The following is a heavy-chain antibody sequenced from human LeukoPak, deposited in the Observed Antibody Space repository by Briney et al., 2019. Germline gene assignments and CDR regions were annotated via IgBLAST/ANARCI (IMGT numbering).Heavy chain of an antibody. D-gene: IGHD5-18*01. V-gene: IGHV1-69*04. Sequence: ASVKVSCKASGGTFSSYAISWVRQAPGQGLEWMGRIIPILGIANYAQKFQGRVTTTADKSTSTAHMELSSLRSEDTAVYYCARVGGDTAMAFDYWGQGTLVTVSS. CDR3: ARVGGDTAMAFDY. CDR1: GGTFSSYA. J-gene: IGHJ4*02. CDR2: IIPILGIA.